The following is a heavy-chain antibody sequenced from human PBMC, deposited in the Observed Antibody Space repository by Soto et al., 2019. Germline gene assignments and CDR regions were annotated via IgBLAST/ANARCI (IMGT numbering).Heavy chain of an antibody. Sequence: QVQLVESGGGVVQPGRSLRLSCAASGFTFSSYGMHWVRQAPGKGLEWVAVIWYDGSNKYYADSVKGRFTISRDNSKNTLYLQMNSLRAEDTAVYYCATPASPSGDSPDYWGQGTLVTVSS. J-gene: IGHJ4*02. CDR1: GFTFSSYG. CDR2: IWYDGSNK. V-gene: IGHV3-33*01. D-gene: IGHD2-21*02. CDR3: ATPASPSGDSPDY.